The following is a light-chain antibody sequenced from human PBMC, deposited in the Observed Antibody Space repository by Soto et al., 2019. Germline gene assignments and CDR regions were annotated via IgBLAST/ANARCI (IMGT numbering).Light chain of an antibody. J-gene: IGLJ1*01. CDR2: EVS. V-gene: IGLV2-14*03. CDR1: SSDVGAYNS. CDR3: SSYTSSSTYL. Sequence: QSALTQPASVSGSPGQSITISCTGTSSDVGAYNSVSWYQQHPDKAPKLMIYEVSYRPSGVSNRFSGSKSDNTASLTISGLHTEDEANYYCSSYTSSSTYLFGTGTKLTVL.